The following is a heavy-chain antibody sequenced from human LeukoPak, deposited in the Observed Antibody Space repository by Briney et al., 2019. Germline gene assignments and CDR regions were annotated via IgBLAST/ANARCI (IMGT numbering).Heavy chain of an antibody. CDR3: AGGLIAVADARDDY. V-gene: IGHV4-34*01. CDR2: INHSGST. D-gene: IGHD6-19*01. Sequence: SETLSLTCAVYGGSFSGYYWSWIRQPPGKGLEWIGEINHSGSTNYNPSLKSRVTISVDTSKNQFSLKLSSVTAADTAVYYCAGGLIAVADARDDYWGKGTLVTVSS. CDR1: GGSFSGYY. J-gene: IGHJ4*02.